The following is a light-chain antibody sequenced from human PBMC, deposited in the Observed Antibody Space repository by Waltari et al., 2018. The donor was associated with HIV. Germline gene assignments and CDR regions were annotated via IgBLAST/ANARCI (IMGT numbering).Light chain of an antibody. CDR2: WAS. Sequence: IVMTKSPHSLAVSLGERDTTNCKSSHNVLYSPNNENYLAWFQQKPGQPPKLLIYWASIREAGVPDRFTGSGSGTDFTLTISSRHAEVVAVYYCQQYANTPWTFGRGTKVEIK. CDR1: HNVLYSPNNENY. V-gene: IGKV4-1*01. CDR3: QQYANTPWT. J-gene: IGKJ1*01.